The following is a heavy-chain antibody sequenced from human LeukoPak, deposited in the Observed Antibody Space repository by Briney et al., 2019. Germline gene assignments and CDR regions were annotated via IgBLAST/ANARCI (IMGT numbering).Heavy chain of an antibody. CDR1: GYSFTSYW. D-gene: IGHD2-15*01. V-gene: IGHV5-10-1*01. J-gene: IGHJ6*02. CDR3: ARGCSGGSCYSFYYYYGMDV. CDR2: IDPSDSYT. Sequence: GASLKISCKGAGYSFTSYWISWVRQMPGKGVEWMGRIDPSDSYTNYSPSFQGHVTISADKSISTAYLQWSSLKASDTAMYYCARGCSGGSCYSFYYYYGMDVWGQGTTVTVSS.